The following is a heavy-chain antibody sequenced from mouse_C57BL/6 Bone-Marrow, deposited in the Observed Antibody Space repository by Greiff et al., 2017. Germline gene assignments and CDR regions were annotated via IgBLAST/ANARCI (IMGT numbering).Heavy chain of an antibody. CDR3: AREYADAMDY. J-gene: IGHJ4*01. V-gene: IGHV3-6*01. CDR2: ISYDGSN. Sequence: EVQLQQSGPGLVKPSQSLSLSCSVTGYSITSGYYWNWIRQFPGNKLEWMGYISYDGSNNYNPSLKNRISITRDTSKNQFFLKLNSVTTEDTATYYCAREYADAMDYWGQGTSVTVSS. CDR1: GYSITSGYY.